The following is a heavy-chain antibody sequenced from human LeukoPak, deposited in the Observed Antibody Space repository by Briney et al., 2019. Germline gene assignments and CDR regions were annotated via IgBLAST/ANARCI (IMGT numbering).Heavy chain of an antibody. V-gene: IGHV3/OR16-9*01. D-gene: IGHD3-10*01. CDR2: ISGNGGDI. Sequence: PGGSLRLSCAASGFSFGGHYMSWVRQAPGKGPEWISYISGNGGDIAYADSVKGRFTVSRDNAKNSLPLQMNSLRVEDTAVYHCVRHAGRAGGQWGQGTLIAVSS. J-gene: IGHJ4*02. CDR3: VRHAGRAGGQ. CDR1: GFSFGGHY.